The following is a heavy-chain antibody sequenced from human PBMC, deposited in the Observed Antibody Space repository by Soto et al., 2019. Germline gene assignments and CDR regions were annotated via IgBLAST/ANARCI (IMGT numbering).Heavy chain of an antibody. CDR2: ISTYNVDT. D-gene: IGHD5-18*01. CDR3: VRGGFAYGYLDY. J-gene: IGHJ4*02. V-gene: IGHV1-18*01. Sequence: GASVKVSCKTSGYTFSSYGIVWVRQAPGQGLEWMGWISTYNVDTKYADKFQGRLTMSSDTSTTTAFMELRRLGSDDTAVYYCVRGGFAYGYLDYWGQGTLVTVS. CDR1: GYTFSSYG.